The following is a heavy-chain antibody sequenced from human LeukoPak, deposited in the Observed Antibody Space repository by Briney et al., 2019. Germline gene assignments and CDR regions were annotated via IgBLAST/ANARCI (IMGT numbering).Heavy chain of an antibody. CDR1: GFTFSTYW. J-gene: IGHJ5*02. V-gene: IGHV3-7*05. CDR2: IRQDGSEK. D-gene: IGHD3-3*01. Sequence: GGSLRLSCTASGFTFSTYWMSWVRQAPGKGLEWVANIRQDGSEKYYVDSVKGRFTISRDNAKKSLYLQMNSLRAEDTAVYFCARENVDYDFWSGYPNWFDPWGQGTLVTVSS. CDR3: ARENVDYDFWSGYPNWFDP.